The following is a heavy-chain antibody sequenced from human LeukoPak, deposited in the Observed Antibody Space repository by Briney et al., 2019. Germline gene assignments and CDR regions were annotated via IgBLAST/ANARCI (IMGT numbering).Heavy chain of an antibody. D-gene: IGHD2-2*01. CDR2: SYRSGRT. J-gene: IGHJ4*02. V-gene: IGHV4-39*01. CDR3: ARLDSAASNDY. Sequence: SETLSLTCSVSGDSISSSSYSWGWIRHPPGKGLEWIGHSYRSGRTYYNPSLKSRVTISVDTSKNQFSLKLNSVTAADTAVYYCARLDSAASNDYWGQGTRVTVSS. CDR1: GDSISSSSYS.